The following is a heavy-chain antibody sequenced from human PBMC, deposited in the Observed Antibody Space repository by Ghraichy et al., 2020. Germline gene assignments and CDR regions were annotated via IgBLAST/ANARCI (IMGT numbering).Heavy chain of an antibody. Sequence: SETLSLTCTVSGGSISSGGYYWSWIRQHPGKGLEWIGYIYYSGSTYYNPSLKSRVTISVDTSKNQFSLKLSSVTAADTAVYYCAREDWVGAFDIWGQGTMVTVSS. CDR1: GGSISSGGYY. V-gene: IGHV4-31*03. CDR2: IYYSGST. CDR3: AREDWVGAFDI. J-gene: IGHJ3*02. D-gene: IGHD2-21*01.